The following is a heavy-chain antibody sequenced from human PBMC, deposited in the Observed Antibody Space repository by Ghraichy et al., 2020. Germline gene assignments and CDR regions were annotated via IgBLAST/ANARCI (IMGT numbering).Heavy chain of an antibody. V-gene: IGHV3-21*01. CDR2: ISSSSSYI. Sequence: GGSLRLSCAASGFTFSSYRMNWVHQAPGKGLEWVASISSSSSYIYYADSLKGRFTISRDNAKNSLYLQMNSLRVEDTAVYYCATSCSTSCPWGPDYWGQGILVTVSS. CDR1: GFTFSSYR. CDR3: ATSCSTSCPWGPDY. J-gene: IGHJ4*02. D-gene: IGHD2-2*01.